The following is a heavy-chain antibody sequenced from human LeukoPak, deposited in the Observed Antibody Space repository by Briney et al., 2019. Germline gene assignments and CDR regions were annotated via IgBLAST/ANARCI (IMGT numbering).Heavy chain of an antibody. CDR1: GGSISSYY. D-gene: IGHD3-3*01. J-gene: IGHJ3*02. CDR2: IYYSGST. Sequence: SETLSLTCTVSGGSISSYYWSWIRQPPGKGLEWIGYIYYSGSTNYNPSFKSRVTISVDTSKNQFSLKLSSVTAADTAVYYCARVRTVLRFLEWLPNDAFDIWGQGTMVTVSS. V-gene: IGHV4-59*08. CDR3: ARVRTVLRFLEWLPNDAFDI.